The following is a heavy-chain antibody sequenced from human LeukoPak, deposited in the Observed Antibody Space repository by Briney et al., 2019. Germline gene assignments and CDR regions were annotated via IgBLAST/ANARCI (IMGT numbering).Heavy chain of an antibody. Sequence: PGRSLRLSCAASGFTFSSYAMHWVRQAPGKGLEWVSAISGSGGSTYYADSVKGRFTISRDNSKNTLYLQMNSLRAEDTAVYYCAKDSQTYYYDSSGYYQPDAFDIWGQGTMVTVSS. CDR3: AKDSQTYYYDSSGYYQPDAFDI. CDR2: ISGSGGST. CDR1: GFTFSSYA. V-gene: IGHV3-23*01. D-gene: IGHD3-22*01. J-gene: IGHJ3*02.